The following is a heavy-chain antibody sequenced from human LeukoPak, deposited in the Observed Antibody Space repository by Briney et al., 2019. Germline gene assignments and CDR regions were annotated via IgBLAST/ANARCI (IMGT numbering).Heavy chain of an antibody. J-gene: IGHJ3*02. Sequence: AGGSLRLSCAASGFTFSSYGMHWVRQAPGKGLEWVAVIWYDGSNKYYADSVKGRFTISRDNSKNTLYLQMNSLRAEDTAVYYCARVHSSTTAFDIWGQGTMVTVSS. V-gene: IGHV3-33*01. D-gene: IGHD2-2*01. CDR3: ARVHSSTTAFDI. CDR1: GFTFSSYG. CDR2: IWYDGSNK.